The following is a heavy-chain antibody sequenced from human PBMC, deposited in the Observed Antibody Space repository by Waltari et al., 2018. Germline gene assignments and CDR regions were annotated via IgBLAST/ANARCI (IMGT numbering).Heavy chain of an antibody. CDR3: ARDEYDFWMFDY. V-gene: IGHV1-2*06. CDR2: INPNSGGT. J-gene: IGHJ4*02. CDR1: GYTFTGYY. D-gene: IGHD3-3*01. Sequence: QVQLVQSGAEVKKPGASVKVSCKASGYTFTGYYMHWVRQAPGQGLEWMGRINPNSGGTNYAQKCQGRVTMTRDTSISTAYMELSRLRSDDTAVYYCARDEYDFWMFDYWGQGTLVTVSS.